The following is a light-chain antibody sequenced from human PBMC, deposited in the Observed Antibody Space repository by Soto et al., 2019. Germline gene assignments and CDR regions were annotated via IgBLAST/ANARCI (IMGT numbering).Light chain of an antibody. CDR3: QQCGVSPWT. Sequence: FVLTQSPVTLSLSPGEGATLSCRASQSVGSTSLAWYQQKPGQAPRLLIYDTSSRATGIPARFSGSGSGTDFTLTINRLEPEDFAVYYCQQCGVSPWTFGQGTKVEI. V-gene: IGKV3-20*01. J-gene: IGKJ1*01. CDR2: DTS. CDR1: QSVGSTS.